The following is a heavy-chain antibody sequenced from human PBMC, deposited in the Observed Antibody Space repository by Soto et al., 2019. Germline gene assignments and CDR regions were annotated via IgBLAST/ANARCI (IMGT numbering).Heavy chain of an antibody. V-gene: IGHV4-39*01. CDR2: IYYSGTT. J-gene: IGHJ5*01. CDR3: ARQSARSRGGRSCPNWFDS. Sequence: QLQLQESGPGLVKPSETLSLTCTVSGGSISSSSSYWGWIRQPPGKGLEWIGSIYYSGTTYQTPSLKSRVTILVDTSKNQFSLSLTTLTATDMALSYCARQSARSRGGRSCPNWFDSWGQGTLVTVSS. CDR1: GGSISSSSSY. D-gene: IGHD2-15*01.